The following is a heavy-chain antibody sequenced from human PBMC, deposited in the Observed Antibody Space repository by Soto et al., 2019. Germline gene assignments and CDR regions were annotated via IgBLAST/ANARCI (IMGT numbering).Heavy chain of an antibody. CDR2: INPNSGGT. D-gene: IGHD3-22*01. Sequence: QVQLVQSGAEVKKPGALVKVSCKASGYTFTGYYMHWVRQAPGQGLEWMGWINPNSGGTNYAQKFQGWVTMTRDTSISTAYMELSRLRSDDTAVYYCARAYYYDSSGYYHYAFDIWGQGTMVTVSS. J-gene: IGHJ3*02. V-gene: IGHV1-2*04. CDR1: GYTFTGYY. CDR3: ARAYYYDSSGYYHYAFDI.